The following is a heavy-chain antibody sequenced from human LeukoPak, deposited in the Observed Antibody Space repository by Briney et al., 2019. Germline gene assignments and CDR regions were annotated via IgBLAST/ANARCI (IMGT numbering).Heavy chain of an antibody. V-gene: IGHV4-34*01. Sequence: PSETLSLTCAVYGGSFSGYYWSWIRQPPGKGLEWIGEINHSGSTNYNPSLKSRVTISVDTSKNQFSLKLSSVTAADTAVYYCARAVGIAAAGSGYYMDVWGKGTTVTISS. J-gene: IGHJ6*03. CDR2: INHSGST. CDR1: GGSFSGYY. D-gene: IGHD6-13*01. CDR3: ARAVGIAAAGSGYYMDV.